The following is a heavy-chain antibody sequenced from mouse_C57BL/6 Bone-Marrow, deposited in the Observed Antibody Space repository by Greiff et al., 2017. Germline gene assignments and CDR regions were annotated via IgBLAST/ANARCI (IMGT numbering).Heavy chain of an antibody. Sequence: VQLQQSGPELVKPGASVKISCKASGYTFTDYYMNWVKQSHGKSLEWIGDINPNNGGTSYNQKFKGKATLTVDKSSSTAYMELRSLTSEDSAVYYCARGDERPFDYWGQGTTLTVSS. CDR2: INPNNGGT. J-gene: IGHJ2*01. CDR3: ARGDERPFDY. CDR1: GYTFTDYY. V-gene: IGHV1-26*01. D-gene: IGHD3-3*01.